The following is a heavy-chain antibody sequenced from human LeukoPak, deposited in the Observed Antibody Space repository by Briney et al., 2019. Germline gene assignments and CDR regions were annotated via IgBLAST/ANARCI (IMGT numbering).Heavy chain of an antibody. CDR2: IIPIFGTA. V-gene: IGHV1-69*13. CDR1: GGTFSSYA. Sequence: SVKVSCKASGGTFSSYAISWVRQAPGQGLEWMGGIIPIFGTANHAQKFQGRVTITADESTSTASMELSSLRSEDTAVYYCATTPRVTIFGVVIWWFDPWGQGTLVTVSS. CDR3: ATTPRVTIFGVVIWWFDP. D-gene: IGHD3-3*01. J-gene: IGHJ5*02.